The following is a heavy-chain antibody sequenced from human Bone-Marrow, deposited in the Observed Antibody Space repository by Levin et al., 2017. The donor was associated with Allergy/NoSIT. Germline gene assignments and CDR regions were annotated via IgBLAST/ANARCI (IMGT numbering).Heavy chain of an antibody. CDR1: GFTFDVYG. Sequence: GGSLRLSCAASGFTFDVYGMVWVRQAPGKGLEWVSGISGSGHITFYADSMKGRFAISRDNSKNTVYLEMNSLRAEDTAVYYCARDRARNYYYYGMDVWGQGTTVTVSS. CDR2: ISGSGHIT. J-gene: IGHJ6*02. V-gene: IGHV3-23*01. CDR3: ARDRARNYYYYGMDV. D-gene: IGHD3-10*01.